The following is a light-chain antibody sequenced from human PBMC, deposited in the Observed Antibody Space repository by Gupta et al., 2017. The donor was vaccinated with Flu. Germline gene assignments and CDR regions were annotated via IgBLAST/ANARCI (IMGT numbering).Light chain of an antibody. CDR3: NYRDTTGDNHEV. CDR2: DNN. CDR1: SLINYY. J-gene: IGLJ2*01. V-gene: IGLV3-19*01. Sequence: SSELTQDPAVSVALGQTVRITCRGDSLINYYESWYQQKPGQAPVLVMYDNNSRPSGVPDRFSGSTSGNTATLTITGAQAEDEADYYCNYRDTTGDNHEVFGGGTKLTVL.